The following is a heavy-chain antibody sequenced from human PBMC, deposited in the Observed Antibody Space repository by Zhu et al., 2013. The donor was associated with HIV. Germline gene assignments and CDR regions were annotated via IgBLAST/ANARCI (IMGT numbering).Heavy chain of an antibody. Sequence: QVQLVQSGAEVKKPGASVKVSCKASGYTFTDYYMYWVRQAPGQRLEWMGWINPKSDGTKFVQKFQGRITMARNTATSTAYMELSRLTSDDTAMYYCAREHKTVAGTLDYWGQGTLVTVSS. CDR3: AREHKTVAGTLDY. CDR1: GYTFTDYY. J-gene: IGHJ4*02. V-gene: IGHV1-2*02. CDR2: INPKSDGT. D-gene: IGHD6-19*01.